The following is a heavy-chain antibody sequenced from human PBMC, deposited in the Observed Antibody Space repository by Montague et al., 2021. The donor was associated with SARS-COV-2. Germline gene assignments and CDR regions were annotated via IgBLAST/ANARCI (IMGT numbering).Heavy chain of an antibody. Sequence: SLRLSCAASGFALNSYWMTWVRQAPGKGLEWVANINRDGSVKHFVDSVEGRFTISRDNAKNSLYLLMNSLRLEDTAVYYCARDTTYNTGIHYDAFDVWGQRTMVTVSS. CDR3: ARDTTYNTGIHYDAFDV. D-gene: IGHD1-26*01. CDR2: INRDGSVK. V-gene: IGHV3-7*03. J-gene: IGHJ3*01. CDR1: GFALNSYW.